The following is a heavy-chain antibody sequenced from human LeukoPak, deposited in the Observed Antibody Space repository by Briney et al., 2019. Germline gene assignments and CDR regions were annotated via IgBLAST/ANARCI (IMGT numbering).Heavy chain of an antibody. CDR1: GYTFTSYG. Sequence: GASVKVSCKASGYTFTSYGISWVRQAPGQGLEWMGWISAYNGNTNYAQILQGRVTMTTDTSTSTAYMELRSLRPDDTAVYYCARYCVGGSCYSRELDYWGQGTLVTVSS. CDR3: ARYCVGGSCYSRELDY. CDR2: ISAYNGNT. J-gene: IGHJ4*02. V-gene: IGHV1-18*01. D-gene: IGHD2-15*01.